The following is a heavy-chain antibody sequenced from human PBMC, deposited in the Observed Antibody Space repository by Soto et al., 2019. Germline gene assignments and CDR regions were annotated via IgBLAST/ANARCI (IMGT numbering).Heavy chain of an antibody. V-gene: IGHV1-69*13. Sequence: ASVKVSCKASGGTFSSYAISWVRQAPGQGLEWMGGIIPIFGTANYAQKFQGRVTITAGESTSTAYMELSSLRSEDTAVYYCARTQTGETTFDYWGQGTLVTVSS. CDR3: ARTQTGETTFDY. J-gene: IGHJ4*02. CDR2: IIPIFGTA. CDR1: GGTFSSYA. D-gene: IGHD1-1*01.